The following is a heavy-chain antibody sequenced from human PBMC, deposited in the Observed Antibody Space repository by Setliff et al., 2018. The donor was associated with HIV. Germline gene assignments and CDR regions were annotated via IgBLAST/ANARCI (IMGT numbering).Heavy chain of an antibody. Sequence: PGGSLRLSCEASGFTLRSYAMYWVRQAPGKGLEWVAGISGAGATTYYVDSVKGRFTISRDNSKDTLYLQMNSLRAEDTAVYYCAKDGYSDYLNSYFDYWGQGTLVTVSS. D-gene: IGHD4-17*01. J-gene: IGHJ4*02. CDR2: ISGAGATT. V-gene: IGHV3-23*01. CDR3: AKDGYSDYLNSYFDY. CDR1: GFTLRSYA.